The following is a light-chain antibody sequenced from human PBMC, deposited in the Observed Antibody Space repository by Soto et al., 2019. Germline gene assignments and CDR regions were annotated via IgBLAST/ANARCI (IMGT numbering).Light chain of an antibody. V-gene: IGKV1-39*01. J-gene: IGKJ5*01. CDR3: QQSYSTHLIT. CDR2: DAS. Sequence: IQMTQSPASLAASLGDRVTITCQASQDISNYLNWYQQKPGKPPKLFLYDASILEKGVPSSFNGSGSGTDFTLTISSLQHEDFATYYCQQSYSTHLITFGQGTRLEIK. CDR1: QDISNY.